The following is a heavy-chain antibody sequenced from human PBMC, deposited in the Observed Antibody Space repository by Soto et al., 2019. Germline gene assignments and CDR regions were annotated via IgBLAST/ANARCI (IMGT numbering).Heavy chain of an antibody. J-gene: IGHJ6*02. D-gene: IGHD5-18*01. CDR2: IIPIFGTA. V-gene: IGHV1-69*12. CDR1: GGTFSSYA. Sequence: QVQLVQSGAEVKKPGSSVKVSCKASGGTFSSYAISWVRQAPGQGLEWMGGIIPIFGTANYAQKFQGRVTITADESTCTAYMDLSRLRSEDTAVYYCARDRTAPYYYYGMDVWGQGTTVTVSS. CDR3: ARDRTAPYYYYGMDV.